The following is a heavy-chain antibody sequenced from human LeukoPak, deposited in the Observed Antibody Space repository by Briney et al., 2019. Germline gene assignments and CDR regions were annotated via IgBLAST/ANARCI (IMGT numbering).Heavy chain of an antibody. J-gene: IGHJ4*02. V-gene: IGHV3-23*01. CDR3: AKAQGYSSGNYFDY. Sequence: GGSLRLSCAASGFTFSNYGMHWVRQAPGKGLEWVSAISGSGGSTYYADSVKGRFTISRDNSKNTLYLQMNSLRAEDTAVYYCAKAQGYSSGNYFDYWGQGTLVTVSS. CDR2: ISGSGGST. CDR1: GFTFSNYG. D-gene: IGHD6-19*01.